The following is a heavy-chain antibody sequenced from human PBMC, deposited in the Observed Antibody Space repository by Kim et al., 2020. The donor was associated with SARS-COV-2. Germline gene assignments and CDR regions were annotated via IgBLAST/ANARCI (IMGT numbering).Heavy chain of an antibody. CDR3: ARVFRGMDV. Sequence: SGSTNYNPSLMSRVTISVDTSNIQFTLKLNSMTAADTGVYYWARVFRGMDVWGQGTTVIVSS. CDR2: SGST. D-gene: IGHD3-10*02. V-gene: IGHV4-59*01. J-gene: IGHJ6*02.